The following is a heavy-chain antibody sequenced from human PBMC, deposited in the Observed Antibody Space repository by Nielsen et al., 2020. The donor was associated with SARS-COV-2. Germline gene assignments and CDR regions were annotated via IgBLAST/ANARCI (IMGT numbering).Heavy chain of an antibody. CDR1: GGSVSSGSYY. CDR2: IYYSGST. V-gene: IGHV4-61*01. D-gene: IGHD1-26*01. Sequence: GSLRLSCTVSGGSVSSGSYYWNWIRQPPGKGLEWIGYIYYSGSTNYNPSLKSRVTISVDTSKNQFSLKLSSVTAADTAVYYCARVRGIVGATMSPYYFDYWGQGTLVTVSS. J-gene: IGHJ4*02. CDR3: ARVRGIVGATMSPYYFDY.